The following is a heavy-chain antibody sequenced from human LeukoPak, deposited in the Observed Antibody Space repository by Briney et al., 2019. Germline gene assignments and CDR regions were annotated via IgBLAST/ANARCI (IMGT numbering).Heavy chain of an antibody. Sequence: SVKVSCKASGGTFSSYAISWVRQAPGQGLEWMGRIIPIFGTANYAQKFQGRVTITTDESTSTAYMELNSLRSEDTAVYYCARDRGYSYVQDAFDIWGQGTMVTVSS. J-gene: IGHJ3*02. V-gene: IGHV1-69*05. CDR3: ARDRGYSYVQDAFDI. CDR1: GGTFSSYA. CDR2: IIPIFGTA. D-gene: IGHD5-18*01.